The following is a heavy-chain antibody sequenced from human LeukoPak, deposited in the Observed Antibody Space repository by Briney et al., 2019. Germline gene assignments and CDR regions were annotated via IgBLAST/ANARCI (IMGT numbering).Heavy chain of an antibody. CDR1: GFTFTSYW. CDR3: ARYPPYYYGTSDYYLDF. CDR2: IKRDGSEQ. J-gene: IGHJ4*02. D-gene: IGHD3-10*01. Sequence: GGSLRLSCAASGFTFTSYWMSWMRQAPGKGLQWVANIKRDGSEQYYVDSLKGRFTISRDNAKNLLYLHMNNLRVDDTAVYYCARYPPYYYGTSDYYLDFWGQGTLVSVSS. V-gene: IGHV3-7*01.